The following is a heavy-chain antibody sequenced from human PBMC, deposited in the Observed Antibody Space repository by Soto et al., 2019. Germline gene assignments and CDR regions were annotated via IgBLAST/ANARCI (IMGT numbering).Heavy chain of an antibody. Sequence: PGESLKISCKGSGYSFTSYWIGWVRQMPGKGLEWMGIIYPGDSDTRYSPSFQGQVTISADKSISTAYLQWSSLKASDTAMYYCARLLGDGYYCYGMDVWGQGTTVTVSS. CDR2: IYPGDSDT. J-gene: IGHJ6*02. CDR1: GYSFTSYW. V-gene: IGHV5-51*01. D-gene: IGHD3-16*01. CDR3: ARLLGDGYYCYGMDV.